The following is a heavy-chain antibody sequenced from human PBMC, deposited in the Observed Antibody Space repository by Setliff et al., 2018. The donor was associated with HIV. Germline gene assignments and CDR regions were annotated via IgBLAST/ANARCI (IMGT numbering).Heavy chain of an antibody. Sequence: SETLSLTCTVSRGSINNYHWSWIRQAPGKGLEWIGHIYYSGSTNYNPSLKSRVTISGDSSNNQFSLNLRSVTAADTAVYFCARNYIDFWSGYFWVHNLFDPWGQGIQVTVSS. CDR3: ARNYIDFWSGYFWVHNLFDP. CDR1: RGSINNYH. CDR2: IYYSGST. J-gene: IGHJ5*01. D-gene: IGHD3-3*01. V-gene: IGHV4-59*08.